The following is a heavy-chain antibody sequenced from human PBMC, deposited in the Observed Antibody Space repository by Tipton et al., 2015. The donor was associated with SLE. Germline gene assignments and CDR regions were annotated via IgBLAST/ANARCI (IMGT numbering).Heavy chain of an antibody. V-gene: IGHV4-59*01. D-gene: IGHD3/OR15-3a*01. J-gene: IGHJ2*01. CDR1: GGSISSYY. CDR2: IYYSGST. CDR3: ARDGLGISWYFVL. Sequence: TLSLTCTVSGGSISSYYWSWIRQPPGKGLEWIGYIYYSGSTNYNPSLKSRVTISVDTSKNQFSLKLTSVTAADTAVYYCARDGLGISWYFVLWGRGTLVTVSS.